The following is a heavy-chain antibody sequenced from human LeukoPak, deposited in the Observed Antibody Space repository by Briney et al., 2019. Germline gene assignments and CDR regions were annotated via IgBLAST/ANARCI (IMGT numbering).Heavy chain of an antibody. CDR1: GGSIDSNS. CDR3: ARRSSSWKNWFDP. Sequence: SETLSLTCTVSGGSIDSNSWTWIRQPPGKGLEWIGYIYYSGTTNYNPSLKSRVTMSVDMSKYQFSPKLSSVTAADTAVYYCARRSSSWKNWFDPWGEGTLVTVSS. D-gene: IGHD6-13*01. CDR2: IYYSGTT. J-gene: IGHJ5*02. V-gene: IGHV4-59*01.